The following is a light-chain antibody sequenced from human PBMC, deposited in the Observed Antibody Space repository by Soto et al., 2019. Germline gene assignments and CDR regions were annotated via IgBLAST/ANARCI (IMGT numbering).Light chain of an antibody. CDR1: CSDVGGYNY. Sequence: QSGLTQTACVSGSRGQSITISCTGICSDVGGYNYVSWYQQHPGKAPKLMIYEVSNRPSGVSNRFAGSKSVNTASLTTTGLQAGDEADYYCGPYTRSTTPYVFGTGTMVAGL. CDR3: GPYTRSTTPYV. CDR2: EVS. J-gene: IGLJ1*01. V-gene: IGLV2-14*01.